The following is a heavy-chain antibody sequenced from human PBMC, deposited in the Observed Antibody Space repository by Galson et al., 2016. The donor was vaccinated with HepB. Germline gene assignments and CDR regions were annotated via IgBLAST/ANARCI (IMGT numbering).Heavy chain of an antibody. J-gene: IGHJ5*02. V-gene: IGHV1-24*01. D-gene: IGHD2-15*01. CDR1: GYNLTELS. CDR2: FDPGDGET. Sequence: SVKVSCKVSGYNLTELSMHWVRQAPGKGLEWMGSFDPGDGETIYAQKFQGRVTMTEDTPTDTGYLELSSLRSEDTAVYYCAVVVNANWFDPWGQGTLVTVSS. CDR3: AVVVNANWFDP.